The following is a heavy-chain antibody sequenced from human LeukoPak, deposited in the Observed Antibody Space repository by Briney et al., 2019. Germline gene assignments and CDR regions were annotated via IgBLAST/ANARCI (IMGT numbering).Heavy chain of an antibody. V-gene: IGHV3-53*01. CDR2: IYSGGST. D-gene: IGHD3-22*01. CDR3: ARGRNDSSGYRDY. J-gene: IGHJ4*02. CDR1: GFTVSSNY. Sequence: GGSLRLSCAASGFTVSSNYMSWVRQAPGKGLEWVSVIYSGGSTYYAGSVKGRFTISRDNSKNTLYLQMNSLRAEDTAVYYCARGRNDSSGYRDYWGQGTLVTVSS.